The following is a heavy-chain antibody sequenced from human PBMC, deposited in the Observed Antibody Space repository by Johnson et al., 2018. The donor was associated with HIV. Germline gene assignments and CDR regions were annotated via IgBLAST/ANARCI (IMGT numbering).Heavy chain of an antibody. CDR1: GLSFSRSW. V-gene: IGHV3-66*01. Sequence: VQLVESGGGLVQPGGSLRLSCAASGLSFSRSWMHWVRQAPGKGLEWVSVIYSGGSTYYADSVKGRFTISRDNSKNSLYLQMNSLRAEDTAVYYCAKDRSSSWYDGAFDIWGQGTMVTVSS. CDR3: AKDRSSSWYDGAFDI. CDR2: IYSGGST. J-gene: IGHJ3*02. D-gene: IGHD6-13*01.